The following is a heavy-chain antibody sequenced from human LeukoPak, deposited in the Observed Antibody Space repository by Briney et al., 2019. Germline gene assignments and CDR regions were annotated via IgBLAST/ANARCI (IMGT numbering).Heavy chain of an antibody. D-gene: IGHD3-10*01. CDR1: GFTFSSYS. CDR3: ARDFKGIDY. Sequence: GGSLRLSCAASGFTFSSYSMNWVRQAPGKGLEWVAVIWYDGSNKYYADSVKGRFTISRDNSKNTLYLQMNSLRAEDTAVYYCARDFKGIDYWGQGTLVTVSS. CDR2: IWYDGSNK. V-gene: IGHV3-33*08. J-gene: IGHJ4*02.